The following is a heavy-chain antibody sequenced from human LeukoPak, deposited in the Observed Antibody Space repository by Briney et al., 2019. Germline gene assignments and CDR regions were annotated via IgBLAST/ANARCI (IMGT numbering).Heavy chain of an antibody. D-gene: IGHD2-15*01. J-gene: IGHJ6*02. CDR3: ARLLEDCSGGSCYPADYYYYGMDV. V-gene: IGHV4-59*08. CDR1: GGSISSYY. CDR2: TYYSGST. Sequence: PSETLSLTCTVSGGSISSYYWSWIRQPPGKGLEWIGYTYYSGSTNYNPSLKSRVTISVDTSKNQFSLKLSSVTAADTAVYYCARLLEDCSGGSCYPADYYYYGMDVWGQGTTVTVSS.